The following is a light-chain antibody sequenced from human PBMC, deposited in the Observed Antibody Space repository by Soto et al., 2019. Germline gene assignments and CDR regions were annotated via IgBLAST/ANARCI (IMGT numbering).Light chain of an antibody. J-gene: IGKJ1*01. CDR1: QTISSW. CDR3: QQYNSYST. CDR2: KAS. Sequence: DIQMTQSPSSLSASLGDRVTITCRASQTISSWLAWYQQKPGKAPKLLIYKASTLKSGVPSRFSGSGSGTEFTLTISSLQPDDFATYYCQQYNSYSTFGQGTKVDIK. V-gene: IGKV1-5*03.